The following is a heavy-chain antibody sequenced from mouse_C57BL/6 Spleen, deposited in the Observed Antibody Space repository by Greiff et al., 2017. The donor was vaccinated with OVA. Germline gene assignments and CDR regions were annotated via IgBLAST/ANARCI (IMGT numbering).Heavy chain of an antibody. V-gene: IGHV1-52*01. J-gene: IGHJ4*01. CDR3: AREGGNYGSYAMDY. CDR1: GYTFTSYW. Sequence: QVQLQQPGAELVRPGSSVKLSCKASGYTFTSYWMHWVKQRPIQGLEWIGNIDPSDSETHYNQKFKDKATLTVDKSSSTAYMQLSSLTSEDSAVYYCAREGGNYGSYAMDYWGQGTSVTVSS. D-gene: IGHD2-1*01. CDR2: IDPSDSET.